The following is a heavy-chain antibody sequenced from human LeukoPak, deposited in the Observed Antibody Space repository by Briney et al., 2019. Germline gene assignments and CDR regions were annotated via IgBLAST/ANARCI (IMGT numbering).Heavy chain of an antibody. J-gene: IGHJ4*02. V-gene: IGHV3-7*01. CDR3: ARASPLWFGEMAGYFDY. Sequence: GGSLRLSCAASGFTFSSYWMSWVRQAPGKGLEWVANIKQAGSEKYYVDSVKGRFTISRDNAKNSLYLQMNSLRAEDTAVYYCARASPLWFGEMAGYFDYWGQGTLVTVSS. CDR2: IKQAGSEK. D-gene: IGHD3-10*01. CDR1: GFTFSSYW.